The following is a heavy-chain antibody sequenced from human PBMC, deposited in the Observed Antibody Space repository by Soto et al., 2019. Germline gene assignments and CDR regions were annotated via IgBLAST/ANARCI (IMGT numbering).Heavy chain of an antibody. D-gene: IGHD2-2*01. CDR3: ARDSRTGCSSTDCYMS. Sequence: SETLSLTCAVSGYSISSGYYWGWLRQPPGKGLQWIGEIYHSGNTRNNPSLKSRVTMSVDKSNNQFSLNLMSVTAADTATYYCARDSRTGCSSTDCYMSWGRGILVTVS. CDR1: GYSISSGYY. J-gene: IGHJ5*02. V-gene: IGHV4-38-2*02. CDR2: IYHSGNT.